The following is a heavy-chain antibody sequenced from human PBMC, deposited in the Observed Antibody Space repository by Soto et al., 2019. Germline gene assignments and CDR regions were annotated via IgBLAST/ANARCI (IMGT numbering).Heavy chain of an antibody. CDR2: INPNSGGT. Sequence: ASVKVSCKASGYTFTGYYMHWVRQAPGQGLEWMGWINPNSGGTNYAQKFQGRVTMTRDTSISTAYMELSRLRSDDTAVYYCARDPTMYYDFWGGYYGPYYGMDVWGQGTTVTVSS. CDR3: ARDPTMYYDFWGGYYGPYYGMDV. J-gene: IGHJ6*02. D-gene: IGHD3-3*01. CDR1: GYTFTGYY. V-gene: IGHV1-2*02.